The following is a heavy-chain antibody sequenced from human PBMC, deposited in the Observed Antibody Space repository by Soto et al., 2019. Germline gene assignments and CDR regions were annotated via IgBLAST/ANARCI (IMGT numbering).Heavy chain of an antibody. D-gene: IGHD6-19*01. CDR1: GFTFSSYG. CDR3: ARIPQIAVAGTRFGYFDL. J-gene: IGHJ2*01. Sequence: QVQLEESGGGVVQPGRSLRLSCAASGFTFSSYGMHWVRQAPGKGLEWWAVIWYDGSNKYYADSVKGRFTISRDNSKNTLYLQMNSLGAEDTAVYYCARIPQIAVAGTRFGYFDLWGRGTLVTVSS. CDR2: IWYDGSNK. V-gene: IGHV3-33*01.